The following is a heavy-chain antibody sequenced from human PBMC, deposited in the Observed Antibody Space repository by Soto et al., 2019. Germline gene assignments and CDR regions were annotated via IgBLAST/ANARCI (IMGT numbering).Heavy chain of an antibody. CDR3: ARDRWMSRANWFDP. V-gene: IGHV4-59*12. D-gene: IGHD2-2*03. CDR2: ISDSGTT. Sequence: QVELQQSGPGLVKASETLSLSCTVFGGSIDSYYWSWIRQAPGKGLEWIGHISDSGTTNYNPSVGSRVTISVDTSRKLFSLKLSSVTAADTAVYFCARDRWMSRANWFDPWGPGTLVTVSS. J-gene: IGHJ5*02. CDR1: GGSIDSYY.